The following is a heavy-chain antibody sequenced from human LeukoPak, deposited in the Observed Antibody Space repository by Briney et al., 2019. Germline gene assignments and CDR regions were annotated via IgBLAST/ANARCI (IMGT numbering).Heavy chain of an antibody. CDR3: ARGLGGESYYYYYYMDV. J-gene: IGHJ6*03. V-gene: IGHV1-8*01. D-gene: IGHD3-10*01. CDR1: GYTFTSYD. Sequence: ASVKVSCKASGYTFTSYDINWVRQATGQGLKWMGGMNPNSGNTGYAQKFQGRVTMTRNTSISTAYMELSSLRSEDTAVYYCARGLGGESYYYYYYMDVWGKGTTVTVSS. CDR2: MNPNSGNT.